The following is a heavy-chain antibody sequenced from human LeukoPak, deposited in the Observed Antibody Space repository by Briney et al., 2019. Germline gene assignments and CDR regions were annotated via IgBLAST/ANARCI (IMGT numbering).Heavy chain of an antibody. D-gene: IGHD3-22*01. J-gene: IGHJ4*02. V-gene: IGHV4-31*03. CDR2: IYYSGST. CDR3: ARGYDSRGSHFDY. Sequence: SETLSLTCTVSGGSISSGGYYWSWIRQHPGKGLEWIGYIYYSGSTYYNPSLKSRVTISVDTSKNQFSPKLSSVTAADTAVYYCARGYDSRGSHFDYWGQGTLVTVSS. CDR1: GGSISSGGYY.